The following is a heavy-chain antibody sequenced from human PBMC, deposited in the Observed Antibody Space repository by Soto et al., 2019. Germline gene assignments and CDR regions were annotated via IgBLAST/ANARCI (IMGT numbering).Heavy chain of an antibody. Sequence: QITLKESGPTLVKPTQTLTLTCTFSGFSLSTSGVGVGWIRQPPGKALEWLALIYWDDDKRYSPSLKSRLTITKDXXKXQXXLTMTNMDPVDTATYYCARSAYCGGDCYSAHYFDYWGQGTLVTVSS. D-gene: IGHD2-21*02. J-gene: IGHJ4*02. CDR2: IYWDDDK. V-gene: IGHV2-5*02. CDR1: GFSLSTSGVG. CDR3: ARSAYCGGDCYSAHYFDY.